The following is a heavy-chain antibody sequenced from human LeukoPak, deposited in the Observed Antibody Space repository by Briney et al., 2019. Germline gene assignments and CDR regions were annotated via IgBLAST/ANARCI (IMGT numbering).Heavy chain of an antibody. D-gene: IGHD3-22*01. CDR1: GFTFSSYG. CDR3: AKDHHYYDSSGYPDY. Sequence: PGGSLRLSCAASGFTFSSYGMHWVRQAPGKGLEGVAVISYDGSNKYYADSVKGRFTISRDNSKNTLYLQMNSLRAEDTAVYYCAKDHHYYDSSGYPDYWGQGTPVTVSS. V-gene: IGHV3-30*18. CDR2: ISYDGSNK. J-gene: IGHJ4*02.